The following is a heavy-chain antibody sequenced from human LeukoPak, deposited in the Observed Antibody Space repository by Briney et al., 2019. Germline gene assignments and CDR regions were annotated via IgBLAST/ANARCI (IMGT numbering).Heavy chain of an antibody. D-gene: IGHD3-3*01. CDR3: AKEDVLRFLEWLPYYFDY. Sequence: GGSLRLSCVASGFTFSSYAMSWVRQAPGKGLEWVSVISGGGGSTYYADSVKGRFTISRDNSKNTLYLQMNSLRAEDTAVYYCAKEDVLRFLEWLPYYFDYWGQGTLVTVSS. CDR1: GFTFSSYA. J-gene: IGHJ4*02. V-gene: IGHV3-23*01. CDR2: ISGGGGST.